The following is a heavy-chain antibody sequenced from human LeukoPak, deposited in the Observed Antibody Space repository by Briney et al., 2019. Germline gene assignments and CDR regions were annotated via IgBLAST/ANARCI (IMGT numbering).Heavy chain of an antibody. CDR3: ARNPLPKQQLVPLYYYYMDV. CDR2: IYYSGST. Sequence: PSETLSLTCTVSGGSISCSSYYWDWIRQPPGKGLEWIGSIYYSGSTYYNPSLKSRVTISVDTSKNQFSLKLSSVTAADTAVYYCARNPLPKQQLVPLYYYYMDVWGKGTTVTVSS. CDR1: GGSISCSSYY. V-gene: IGHV4-39*01. J-gene: IGHJ6*03. D-gene: IGHD6-13*01.